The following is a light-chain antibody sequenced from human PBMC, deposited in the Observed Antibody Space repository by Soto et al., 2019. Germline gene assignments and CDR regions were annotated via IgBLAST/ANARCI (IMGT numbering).Light chain of an antibody. CDR1: QNINTW. V-gene: IGKV1-5*03. J-gene: IGKJ4*01. Sequence: DIQMTQSPSTLSASVGDRVTITYRASQNINTWLAWYQQKPGKAPKLLIYKASNLESGVPSRFSGSGSGTDFTLNISSLQPDDFATYHCQQYESFFPLTFGGGTKVEIK. CDR3: QQYESFFPLT. CDR2: KAS.